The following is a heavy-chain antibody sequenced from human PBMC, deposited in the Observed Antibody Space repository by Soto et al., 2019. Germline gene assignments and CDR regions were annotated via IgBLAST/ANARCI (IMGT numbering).Heavy chain of an antibody. CDR3: ARGIAARNYYYGMDV. Sequence: AGSLRLSCAASGFTFSSYAMHWVRQAPGKGLEWVAVISYDGSNKYYADSVKGRFTISRDNSKNTLYQQMNSLRAEDTAVYYCARGIAARNYYYGMDVWGQGTTVTVSS. D-gene: IGHD6-6*01. V-gene: IGHV3-30-3*01. CDR1: GFTFSSYA. J-gene: IGHJ6*02. CDR2: ISYDGSNK.